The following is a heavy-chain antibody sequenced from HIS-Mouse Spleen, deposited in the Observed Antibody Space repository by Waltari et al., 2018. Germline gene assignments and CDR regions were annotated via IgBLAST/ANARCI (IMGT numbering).Heavy chain of an antibody. CDR2: IYYSGST. J-gene: IGHJ4*02. CDR1: GGSISSSSYY. Sequence: QLQLQESGPGLVKPSETLSLTCTVSGGSISSSSYYWGWIRQPPGKGLEWIGSIYYSGSTYDHPSLKSRVTISVDTSKNQFSLKLSSVTAADTAVYYCAGRYDSSGYYYFDYWGQGTLVTVSS. D-gene: IGHD3-22*01. V-gene: IGHV4-39*07. CDR3: AGRYDSSGYYYFDY.